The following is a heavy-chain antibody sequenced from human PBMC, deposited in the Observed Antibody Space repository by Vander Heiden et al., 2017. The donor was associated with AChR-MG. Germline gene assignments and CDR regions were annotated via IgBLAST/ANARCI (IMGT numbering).Heavy chain of an antibody. J-gene: IGHJ4*02. V-gene: IGHV3-23*01. CDR2: ISGSGGST. Sequence: EVQLLESGGGLVQPGGSLRLSCAASGFTFSSYDMSWVRQAPGKGLGWVSAISGSGGSTYYADSVKGRFTISRDNSKNTLYLQMNSLRAEDTAVYYCAKDRGYYDSSGEFDYWGQGTLVTVSS. CDR3: AKDRGYYDSSGEFDY. D-gene: IGHD3-22*01. CDR1: GFTFSSYD.